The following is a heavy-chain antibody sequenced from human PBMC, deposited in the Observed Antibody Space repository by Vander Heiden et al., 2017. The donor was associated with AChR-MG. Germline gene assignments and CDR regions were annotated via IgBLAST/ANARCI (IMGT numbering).Heavy chain of an antibody. Sequence: QVQLVQSGAEVKKPGASVKVSCKASGYTFTSYAMHWVRQAPEQRLGGMEWINAGNGNTKYSQKFQGRVTITRDTSASTAYMELSSLRSEDTAVYYCAREGGPKWLRFERLVGFRYNWFDPWGQGTLVTVSS. CDR2: INAGNGNT. CDR3: AREGGPKWLRFERLVGFRYNWFDP. V-gene: IGHV1-3*01. D-gene: IGHD5-12*01. J-gene: IGHJ5*02. CDR1: GYTFTSYA.